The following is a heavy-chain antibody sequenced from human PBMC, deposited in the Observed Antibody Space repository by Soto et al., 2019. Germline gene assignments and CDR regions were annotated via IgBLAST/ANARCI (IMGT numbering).Heavy chain of an antibody. CDR1: GGSISSSSYY. CDR3: ARRWKGYSYGEYYFDY. J-gene: IGHJ4*02. D-gene: IGHD5-18*01. CDR2: IYYSGST. Sequence: QLQLQESGPGLVKPSETLSLTCTVSGGSISSSSYYWGWIRQPPGKGLEWIGSIYYSGSTYYNPSLKSRVTISVDTSKNQFSLKLSSVTAADTAVYYCARRWKGYSYGEYYFDYWGQGTLVTVSS. V-gene: IGHV4-39*01.